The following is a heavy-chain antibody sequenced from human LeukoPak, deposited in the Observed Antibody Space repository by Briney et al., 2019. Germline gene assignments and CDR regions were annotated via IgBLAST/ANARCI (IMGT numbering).Heavy chain of an antibody. J-gene: IGHJ4*02. Sequence: GGSLRLSCAASGFTFSNYAMRWVRQAPGKGLEWVSSISRGGSPIYYADSVKGRFATSRDNAKKSLFLQMNSLRAEDTAVYYCTRVSWRGEIYWGQGTLVSVSS. CDR3: TRVSWRGEIY. V-gene: IGHV3-48*03. D-gene: IGHD3-3*01. CDR2: ISRGGSPI. CDR1: GFTFSNYA.